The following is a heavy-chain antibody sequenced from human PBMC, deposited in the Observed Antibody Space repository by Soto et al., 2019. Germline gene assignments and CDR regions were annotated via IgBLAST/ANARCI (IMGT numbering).Heavy chain of an antibody. CDR2: IHSSGST. D-gene: IGHD7-27*01. CDR3: ARGLGAGEFYFDY. V-gene: IGHV4-30-4*01. Sequence: SETLSLTCTVSGDSISSGDYNWNWIRQPPGKGLEWIGYIHSSGSTYYNPSLESRLSISLDTSRNQFSLRLDSVTAADTAIYSCARGLGAGEFYFDYWGLGTLVTVSS. J-gene: IGHJ4*02. CDR1: GDSISSGDYN.